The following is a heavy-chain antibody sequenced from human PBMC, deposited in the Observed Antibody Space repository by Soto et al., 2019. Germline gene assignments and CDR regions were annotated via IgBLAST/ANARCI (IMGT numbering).Heavy chain of an antibody. CDR2: IKPSGGST. Sequence: ASVKVSCKASGYTFTNYYMHWVRQAPGQGREWMGIIKPSGGSTSYAQKFQGRGTMTRETSTSTGYMELSSLRPEDTAVYYCARDMRDVLVPAVIRFPYYYYYGIDYWGQGTLVTVSS. CDR1: GYTFTNYY. CDR3: ARDMRDVLVPAVIRFPYYYYYGIDY. J-gene: IGHJ6*02. D-gene: IGHD2-2*02. V-gene: IGHV1-46*01.